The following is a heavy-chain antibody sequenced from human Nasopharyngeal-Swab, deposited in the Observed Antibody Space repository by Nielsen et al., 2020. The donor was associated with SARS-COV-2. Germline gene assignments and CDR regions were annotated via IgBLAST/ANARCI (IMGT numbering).Heavy chain of an antibody. Sequence: AAGKVSGKASGYTLITLGSTWGRQAPGQGLEWMGWISAYNGNTNYAQKFQDRVTMTTDTSTTTAYMELRGLKADDTAVYYCARDNESRDSYAYDIWGQGTTVTVSS. CDR1: GYTLITLG. V-gene: IGHV1-18*01. CDR3: ARDNESRDSYAYDI. D-gene: IGHD2-21*02. J-gene: IGHJ3*02. CDR2: ISAYNGNT.